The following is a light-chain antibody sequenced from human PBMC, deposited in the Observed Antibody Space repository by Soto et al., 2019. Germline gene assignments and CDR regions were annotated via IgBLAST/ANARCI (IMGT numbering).Light chain of an antibody. V-gene: IGKV3-20*01. Sequence: VVTQSPGTLSLSPGAMATLSCRASQSVAANYLAWYQQKRGQAPSLLIYGASSRATGIPDRFSGSGSGTDFTLTISRLEPEDFSVYYCHQYGTAPLTFGPGTKVDIK. CDR3: HQYGTAPLT. CDR2: GAS. J-gene: IGKJ3*01. CDR1: QSVAANY.